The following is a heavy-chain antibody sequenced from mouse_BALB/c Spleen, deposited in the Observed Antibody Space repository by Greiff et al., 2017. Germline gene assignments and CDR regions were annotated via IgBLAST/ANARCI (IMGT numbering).Heavy chain of an antibody. CDR2: IWGDGST. CDR1: GFSLTGYG. J-gene: IGHJ4*01. D-gene: IGHD2-10*02. CDR3: ARERYGNYVYYYAMDY. V-gene: IGHV2-6-7*01. Sequence: QVQLQQSGPGLVAPSQSLSITCTVSGFSLTGYGVNWVRQPPGKGLEWLGMIWGDGSTDYNSALKSRLSISKDNSKSQVFLKMNSLQTDDTARYYCARERYGNYVYYYAMDYWGQGTSVTVSS.